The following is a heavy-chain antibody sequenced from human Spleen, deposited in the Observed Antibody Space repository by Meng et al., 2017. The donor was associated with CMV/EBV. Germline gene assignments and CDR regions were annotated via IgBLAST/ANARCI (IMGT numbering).Heavy chain of an antibody. D-gene: IGHD2-2*01. CDR2: VKSKTDGGTT. Sequence: GESVKSACAASGFTFNNAWMNWVRQAPGKGLEWVGRVKSKTDGGTTDYAAPVKGRFTITRDDSKNSLYLQMNSLKTEDTAVYYCSTGPAAPYYWGPGTLVTVSS. J-gene: IGHJ4*02. CDR1: GFTFNNAW. V-gene: IGHV3-15*01. CDR3: STGPAAPYY.